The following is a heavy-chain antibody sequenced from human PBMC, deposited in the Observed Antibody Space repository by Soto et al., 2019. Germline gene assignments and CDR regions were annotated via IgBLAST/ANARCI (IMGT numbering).Heavy chain of an antibody. CDR2: IIPIFGTA. Sequence: SVKVSCKVSGGTFSSYAISGVRQAPGQGLEWMGGIIPIFGTANYAQKFQGRVTITADESTSTAYMELSSLRSEDTAVYYCARGLPYYYGSGSYNYYGMDVWGQGTTVTVSS. CDR3: ARGLPYYYGSGSYNYYGMDV. D-gene: IGHD3-10*01. V-gene: IGHV1-69*13. CDR1: GGTFSSYA. J-gene: IGHJ6*02.